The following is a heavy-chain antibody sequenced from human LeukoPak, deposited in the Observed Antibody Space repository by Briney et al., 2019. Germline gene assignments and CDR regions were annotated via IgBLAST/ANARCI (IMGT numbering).Heavy chain of an antibody. J-gene: IGHJ4*02. V-gene: IGHV4-34*01. CDR2: INHSGST. CDR3: ARRWPNRRQQLVPQGRSSGWYLDY. Sequence: SEPLSLTCAVYGGSFAGYYWSWIRQPPGKGLKWIGEINHSGSTNYNPSLKSRVTISLDTPKSQSSLKLSSVTAADTAVYYCARRWPNRRQQLVPQGRSSGWYLDYWGQGTLVTVSS. D-gene: IGHD6-13*01. CDR1: GGSFAGYY.